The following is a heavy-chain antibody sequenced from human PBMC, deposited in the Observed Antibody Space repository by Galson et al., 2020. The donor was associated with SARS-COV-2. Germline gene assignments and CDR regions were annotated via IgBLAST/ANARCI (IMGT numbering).Heavy chain of an antibody. D-gene: IGHD1-26*01. CDR3: TRGQVGNAFDI. J-gene: IGHJ3*02. V-gene: IGHV3-13*01. Sequence: GESLKISCAASGFTFSDYDMHWVRQASGKSLEWVSLAGSVGDTYYLGSVKGRFIISRDNAKSSLYLQMNSLTVGDTAIYYCTRGQVGNAFDIWGQGTLVTVSS. CDR2: AGSVGDT. CDR1: GFTFSDYD.